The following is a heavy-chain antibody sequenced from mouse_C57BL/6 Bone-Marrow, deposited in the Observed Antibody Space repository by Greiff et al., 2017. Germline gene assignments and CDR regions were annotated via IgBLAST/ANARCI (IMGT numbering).Heavy chain of an antibody. V-gene: IGHV14-4*01. CDR2: IDPENGDT. CDR3: TTSYSNYVYYYAMDY. Sequence: VQLQQSGAELVRPGASVKLSCTASGFNIKDDYMHWVKQRPEQGLEWIGWIDPENGDTEYASKVQGKATITADPSSNTAYLQLSSLTYEDTAVYYCTTSYSNYVYYYAMDYWGQGTSVTVSS. D-gene: IGHD2-5*01. J-gene: IGHJ4*01. CDR1: GFNIKDDY.